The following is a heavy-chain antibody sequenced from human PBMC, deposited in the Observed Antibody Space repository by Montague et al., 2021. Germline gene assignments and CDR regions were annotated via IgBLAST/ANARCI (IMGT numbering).Heavy chain of an antibody. CDR1: GFNFNSSA. CDR3: ARDPSYYGSGSPNWFDP. J-gene: IGHJ5*02. D-gene: IGHD3-10*01. CDR2: ISNDGSNK. Sequence: SLRLSCAASGFNFNSSAMHWVRQAPGKGLEWVSFISNDGSNKYYADSVKGRFTVSRDNSKNTLFLQMNSLRPEDTAVYYCARDPSYYGSGSPNWFDPWGQGTLVTVSS. V-gene: IGHV3-30*04.